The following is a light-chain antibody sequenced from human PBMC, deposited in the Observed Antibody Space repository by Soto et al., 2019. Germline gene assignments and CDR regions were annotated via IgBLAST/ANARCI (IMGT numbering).Light chain of an antibody. Sequence: IQMTQSPSTLSASVGDRVTITCRASQSIGSWLAWYQQKPGKAPKLLIYDASSLESGVPSRFSGSGSGTEFTLTISSLQPDDFATYYCHQYNSYSLTFGGGTKVEIK. V-gene: IGKV1-5*01. CDR2: DAS. J-gene: IGKJ4*01. CDR3: HQYNSYSLT. CDR1: QSIGSW.